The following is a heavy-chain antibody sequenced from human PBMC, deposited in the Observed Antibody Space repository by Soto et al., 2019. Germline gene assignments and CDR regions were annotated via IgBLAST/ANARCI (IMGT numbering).Heavy chain of an antibody. CDR2: ITWDRSSK. CDR3: AKDVKAAAGHNWFDP. J-gene: IGHJ5*02. Sequence: PGGSLRLSCAASGFTFDDYAMHWVRQAPGKGLEWVSVITWDRSSKYYADSVKGRFTISRDNSKNTLYLQMNSLRAEDTAVYYCAKDVKAAAGHNWFDPWGQGTLVTVSS. CDR1: GFTFDDYA. D-gene: IGHD6-13*01. V-gene: IGHV3-30*18.